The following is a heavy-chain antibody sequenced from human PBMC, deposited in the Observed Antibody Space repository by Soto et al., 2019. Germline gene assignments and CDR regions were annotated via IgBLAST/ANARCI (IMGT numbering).Heavy chain of an antibody. D-gene: IGHD3-3*01. CDR3: PRSAITLFGVVSIPPHYCSEMDV. CDR2: IIPIFGIG. Sequence: QVQLVQSGAEVKKPGSSVKVSCKASGGTFNRYAISWVRQAPGQGLEWMGGIIPIFGIGNDAQRFQGRVTIAADESTGTAYMELSSLRSEDTGVYYCPRSAITLFGVVSIPPHYCSEMDVWGQGTTVTVSS. CDR1: GGTFNRYA. V-gene: IGHV1-69*01. J-gene: IGHJ6*02.